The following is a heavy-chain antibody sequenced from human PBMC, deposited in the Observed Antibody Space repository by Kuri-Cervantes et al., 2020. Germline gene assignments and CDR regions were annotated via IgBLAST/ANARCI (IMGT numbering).Heavy chain of an antibody. D-gene: IGHD3-9*01. CDR2: ISSSGSTI. J-gene: IGHJ2*01. CDR1: GFTFSDYY. CDR3: ARSVRSHYDILTGYYVVSGSYWYFDL. V-gene: IGHV3-11*01. Sequence: GESLKISCAASGFTFSDYYMSWIRQAPGKGLEWVSYISSSGSTIYYADSVKGRFTISRDNAKNSLYLQMNSLRAEDTAVYYCARSVRSHYDILTGYYVVSGSYWYFDLWGRGTLVTVSS.